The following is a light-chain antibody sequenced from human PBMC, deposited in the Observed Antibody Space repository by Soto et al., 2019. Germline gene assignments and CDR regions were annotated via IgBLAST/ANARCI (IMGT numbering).Light chain of an antibody. CDR2: GAS. V-gene: IGKV3-15*01. J-gene: IGKJ5*01. CDR3: QQYKNWSIA. Sequence: QSQRNLSLSRGERATLSCRASQSVRSSHLAWYQQKPGQAPRLLIYGASIRVPGIAGRFSGSGSGTEFTLTISGLQSEDFAVYYCQQYKNWSIAFGQGTRLGIK. CDR1: QSVRSSH.